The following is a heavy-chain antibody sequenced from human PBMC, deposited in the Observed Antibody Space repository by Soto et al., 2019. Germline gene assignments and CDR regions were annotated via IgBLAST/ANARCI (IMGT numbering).Heavy chain of an antibody. D-gene: IGHD3-3*01. CDR1: GGSFSGYY. V-gene: IGHV4-34*01. CDR2: INHSGST. Sequence: QVQLQQWGAGLLKPSETLSLTCAVYGGSFSGYYWSWIRQPPGKGLEWIGEINHSGSTNYNPSLKSRVIISVDTSKNLFSLKLSSVTAADTAVYYCARNGSYYDFWSGYYFGGGMDVWGQGTTVTVSS. J-gene: IGHJ6*02. CDR3: ARNGSYYDFWSGYYFGGGMDV.